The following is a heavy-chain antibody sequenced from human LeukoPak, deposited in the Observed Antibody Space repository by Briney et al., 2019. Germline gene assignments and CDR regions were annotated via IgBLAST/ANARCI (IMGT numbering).Heavy chain of an antibody. V-gene: IGHV5-51*01. CDR3: ARAVMVRGVIRPFDY. CDR1: GYSFTSYW. D-gene: IGHD3-10*01. Sequence: GESLKISCKGSGYSFTSYWIGWVRQMPGKGLERMGIIYPGDSDTRYSPSFQGQVTISADKSISTAYLQWSSLKASDTAMYYCARAVMVRGVIRPFDYWGQGTLVTVSS. CDR2: IYPGDSDT. J-gene: IGHJ4*02.